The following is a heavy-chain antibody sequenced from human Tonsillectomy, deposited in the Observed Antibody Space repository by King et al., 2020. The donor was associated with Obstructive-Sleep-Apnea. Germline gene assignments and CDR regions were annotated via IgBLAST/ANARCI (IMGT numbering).Heavy chain of an antibody. CDR2: IYNGETS. D-gene: IGHD1-26*01. J-gene: IGHJ4*02. CDR1: GGSIGSGGFY. CDR3: ARDHYRERGIFDY. V-gene: IGHV4-31*03. Sequence: QLQESGPGLVTPSQTLSLTCTVSGGSIGSGGFYWSWIRQLPGRDLEWIGYIYNGETSYYNPSLESRVTISADTSKHQFSLKLTSVTAADTAVYYFARDHYRERGIFDYWGQGTLVTVSS.